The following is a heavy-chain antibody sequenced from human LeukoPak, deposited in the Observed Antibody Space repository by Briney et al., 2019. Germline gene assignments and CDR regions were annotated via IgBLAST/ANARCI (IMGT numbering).Heavy chain of an antibody. D-gene: IGHD3-22*01. CDR2: ITSASNYI. CDR3: ARVDYYDSSDGMDV. J-gene: IGHJ6*02. Sequence: GRSLRLSCAASGFTFSLYNMNWVRQAPGKGLGWVSSITSASNYIYYADSVRGRFTVSRDNAENSLYLQMNSLRVEDTAVYYCARVDYYDSSDGMDVWGQGTTVTVSS. CDR1: GFTFSLYN. V-gene: IGHV3-21*01.